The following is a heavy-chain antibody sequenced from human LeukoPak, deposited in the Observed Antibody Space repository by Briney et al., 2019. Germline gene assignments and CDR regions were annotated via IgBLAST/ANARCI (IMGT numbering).Heavy chain of an antibody. J-gene: IGHJ4*02. V-gene: IGHV3-23*01. CDR3: AKGRDGYNADFDY. CDR1: GFTFSSYA. Sequence: GGSLRLSCAASGFTFSSYAMSWVRQAPGEGLEWVSGISGSGGSTYYADSVKGRFTISRDNSKNTLYLQMNSLRAEDTAVYYCAKGRDGYNADFDYWGQGTLVTVSS. D-gene: IGHD5-12*01. CDR2: ISGSGGST.